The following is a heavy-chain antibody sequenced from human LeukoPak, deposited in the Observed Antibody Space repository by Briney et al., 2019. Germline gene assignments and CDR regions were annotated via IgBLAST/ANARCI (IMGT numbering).Heavy chain of an antibody. CDR1: GGTFSSYA. CDR2: IIPILGIA. V-gene: IGHV1-69*04. CDR3: ARTRYNTVVTPFSAFDI. Sequence: SVKVSCKASGGTFSSYAISWVRQAPGQGLEWMGRIIPILGIANYAQKFQGRVTITADKSKSTAFMEKSSLRSEDTAVYYCARTRYNTVVTPFSAFDIWGQGTMVTVSS. D-gene: IGHD4-23*01. J-gene: IGHJ3*02.